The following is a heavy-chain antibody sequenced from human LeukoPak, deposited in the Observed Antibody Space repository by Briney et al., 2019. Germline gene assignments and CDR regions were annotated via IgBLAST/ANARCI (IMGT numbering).Heavy chain of an antibody. CDR3: ARAKFDSSGYYYRGFDI. CDR2: ISSSSSYI. CDR1: GFTFSSYE. Sequence: GGSLRLSCAASGFTFSSYEMNWVRQAPGKGLEWVSSISSSSSYIYYADSVKGRFTMSRDNAKKSLYLQMNSLRAEDTAVYYCARAKFDSSGYYYRGFDIWGQGTMVTVSS. V-gene: IGHV3-21*01. D-gene: IGHD3-22*01. J-gene: IGHJ3*02.